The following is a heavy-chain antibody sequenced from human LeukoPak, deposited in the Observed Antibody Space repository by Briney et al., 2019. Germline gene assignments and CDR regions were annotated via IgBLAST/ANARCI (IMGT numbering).Heavy chain of an antibody. CDR2: IIPIFGTA. CDR1: GGTFSSYA. V-gene: IGHV1-69*05. D-gene: IGHD3-3*01. CDR3: ARSRMIYDVDYYYYLDV. Sequence: SVKVSCKASGGTFSSYAISWVRQAPGQGLEWMGGIIPIFGTANYAQKFQGRVTITTDESATTAYMELSRLKSEDTAVYYCARSRMIYDVDYYYYLDVWGKGTTVVVSS. J-gene: IGHJ6*03.